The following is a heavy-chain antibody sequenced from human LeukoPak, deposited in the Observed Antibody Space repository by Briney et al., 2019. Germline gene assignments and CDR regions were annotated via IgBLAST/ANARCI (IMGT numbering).Heavy chain of an antibody. CDR1: GFTFSSYW. D-gene: IGHD2-21*01. J-gene: IGHJ6*03. V-gene: IGHV3-7*01. CDR2: IKEDGSEK. Sequence: GGSLRLSCAASGFTFSSYWMSWVRQAPGKGLEWVASIKEDGSEKYYVDSVKGRFTISRDNAKNSLFLQMNSLRVEDTAVYYCASHIYYYYYMDVWGKGTTVTVSS. CDR3: ASHIYYYYYMDV.